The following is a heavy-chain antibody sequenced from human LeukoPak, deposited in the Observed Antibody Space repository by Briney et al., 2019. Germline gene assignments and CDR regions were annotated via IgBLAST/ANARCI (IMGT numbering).Heavy chain of an antibody. CDR1: GGSFSGYY. Sequence: SETLSLTCAVYGGSFSGYYWSWIRQPPGKGLEWIGEINHSGSTNCNPSLKSRVTISVDTSKNQFSLKLSSVTAADTAVYYCARRPIVGATFDYWGQGTLVTVSS. CDR2: INHSGST. CDR3: ARRPIVGATFDY. V-gene: IGHV4-34*01. J-gene: IGHJ4*02. D-gene: IGHD1-26*01.